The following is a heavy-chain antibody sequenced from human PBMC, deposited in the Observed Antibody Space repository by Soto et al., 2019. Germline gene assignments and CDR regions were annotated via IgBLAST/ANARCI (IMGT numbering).Heavy chain of an antibody. J-gene: IGHJ4*02. V-gene: IGHV3-33*01. CDR1: GFPFSSRG. CDR2: MLNDGNSK. CDR3: ARVFLGGLGY. D-gene: IGHD3-16*01. Sequence: LRLSCEASGFPFSSRGMHWVLQAPGKGLEWVALMLNDGNSKFYSDSVKGRFTISRDNAKNTLYLQMNSLRAEDTAVYYCARVFLGGLGYWGQGTLVTVSS.